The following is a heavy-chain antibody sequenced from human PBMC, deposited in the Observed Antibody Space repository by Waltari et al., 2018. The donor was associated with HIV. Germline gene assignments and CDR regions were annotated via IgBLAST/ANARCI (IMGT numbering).Heavy chain of an antibody. Sequence: EVKLVESGGGLVQPGRSLRLSCRGFGLTFGAKIMSWVRQAPGRGLEWVGFIRSQSNGGTTEYAASVKGRFTISRDDSKSIAYLEMNSLKTEDTAVYYCTREARYGFSDYWGPGTLLIVSS. CDR2: IRSQSNGGTT. V-gene: IGHV3-49*04. D-gene: IGHD3-3*01. J-gene: IGHJ4*02. CDR3: TREARYGFSDY. CDR1: GLTFGAKI.